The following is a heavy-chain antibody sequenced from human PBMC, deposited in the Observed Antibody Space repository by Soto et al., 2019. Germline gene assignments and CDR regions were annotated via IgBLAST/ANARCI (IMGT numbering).Heavy chain of an antibody. CDR2: ISYDGSNK. CDR3: AKDRGAAIAAGYMDV. V-gene: IGHV3-30*18. Sequence: GGSLRLSCAASGFTFSSYGMHWVRQAPGKGLEWVAVISYDGSNKYYADSVKGRFTISRDNSKNTLYLQMNSLRAEDTAAYYCAKDRGAAIAAGYMDVWGKGTTVTVSS. CDR1: GFTFSSYG. D-gene: IGHD6-13*01. J-gene: IGHJ6*03.